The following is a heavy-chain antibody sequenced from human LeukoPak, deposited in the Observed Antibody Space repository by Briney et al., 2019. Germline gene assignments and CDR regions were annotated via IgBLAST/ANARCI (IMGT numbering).Heavy chain of an antibody. CDR2: IRGSGGST. CDR1: GFTFSSYA. J-gene: IGHJ4*02. Sequence: PGGSLRLSCAASGFTFSSYAMSWVRQAPGKGLEWVSGIRGSGGSTYYADSVKGRFTISRDNSKNTLYLQMNSLRAEDTAVYYCAKDRDSYGYVTSSGYWGQGTLVTVSS. D-gene: IGHD5-18*01. V-gene: IGHV3-23*01. CDR3: AKDRDSYGYVTSSGY.